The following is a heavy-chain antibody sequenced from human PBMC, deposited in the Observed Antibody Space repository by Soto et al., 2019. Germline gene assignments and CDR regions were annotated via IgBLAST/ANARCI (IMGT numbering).Heavy chain of an antibody. CDR2: INGDGSST. CDR3: GRDSDRVATIDY. CDR1: GFTFSKYW. J-gene: IGHJ4*02. Sequence: EVQLVESGGGLVQPGGSLRLSCAASGFTFSKYWMHWVRQAPGKGLVWVSRINGDGSSTSNADSVKGRFTISRDNAKNTLYLAMHSLRADDTAVYYCGRDSDRVATIDYWGQGALVTVSS. V-gene: IGHV3-74*01. D-gene: IGHD5-12*01.